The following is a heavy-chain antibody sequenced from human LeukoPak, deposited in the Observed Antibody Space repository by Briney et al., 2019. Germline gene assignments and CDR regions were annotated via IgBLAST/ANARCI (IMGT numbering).Heavy chain of an antibody. D-gene: IGHD3-22*01. CDR2: IWYDGTNK. J-gene: IGHJ4*02. CDR1: GFTFTNAW. V-gene: IGHV3-33*08. CDR3: ARAAYDSSGYLTL. Sequence: GGSLRLSCAASGFTFTNAWMNWVRQAPGKGLEWVAVIWYDGTNKYYADSVKGRFTISRDNSKNTLYLQMNSLRVEDTSMYYCARAAYDSSGYLTLWGRGTLVTVSS.